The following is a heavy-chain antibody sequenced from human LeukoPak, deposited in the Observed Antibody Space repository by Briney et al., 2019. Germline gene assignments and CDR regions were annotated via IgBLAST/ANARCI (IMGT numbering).Heavy chain of an antibody. CDR1: GYTFIGYY. CDR3: ARGDGGNGGIDY. D-gene: IGHD4-23*01. CDR2: INANSGDT. Sequence: AAENVSCKASGYTFIGYYMHWVRQDPAQGLEWMGWINANSGDTNYAQNFQGRVTRTRDTSITKAYMELSWLRSDDSAVYYCARGDGGNGGIDYWGQGTLVTVSS. J-gene: IGHJ4*02. V-gene: IGHV1-2*02.